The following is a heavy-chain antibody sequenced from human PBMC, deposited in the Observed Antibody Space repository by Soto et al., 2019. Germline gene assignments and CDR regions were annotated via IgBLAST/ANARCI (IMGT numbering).Heavy chain of an antibody. J-gene: IGHJ4*02. CDR2: MNPNSGNT. Sequence: ASVKVSCKASGYTFTSYDINWVRQATGQGLEWMGWMNPNSGNTGYAQKFQGRVTITRNTSISTANIELSSMRSEDTAVYYCARVYSSSSRDYWGQGTLVTVSS. CDR3: ARVYSSSSRDY. V-gene: IGHV1-8*01. CDR1: GYTFTSYD. D-gene: IGHD6-6*01.